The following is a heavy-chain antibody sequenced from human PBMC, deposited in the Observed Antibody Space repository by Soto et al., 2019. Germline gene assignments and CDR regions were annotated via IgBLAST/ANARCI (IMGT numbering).Heavy chain of an antibody. CDR3: ARDKSCSSTSCYGYYYYGMDV. V-gene: IGHV3-30-3*01. D-gene: IGHD2-2*01. Sequence: GSLRLSCASSGFTFSIYAMHWVRQAPGKGLEWVAVISYDGSNKYYADSVKGRFTISRDNSKNTLYLQMNSLRAEDTAVYYCARDKSCSSTSCYGYYYYGMDVWGQGTTVTDSS. J-gene: IGHJ6*02. CDR2: ISYDGSNK. CDR1: GFTFSIYA.